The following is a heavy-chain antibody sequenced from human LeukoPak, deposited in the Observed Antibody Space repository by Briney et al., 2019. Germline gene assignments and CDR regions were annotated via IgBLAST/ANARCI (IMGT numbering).Heavy chain of an antibody. CDR2: ISSSSSYI. V-gene: IGHV3-21*01. J-gene: IGHJ4*02. CDR3: ASDIVATIDQSLRDY. CDR1: GFTFSSYA. D-gene: IGHD5-12*01. Sequence: GESLRLSCAASGFTFSSYAMSWVRQAPGKGLEWVSSISSSSSYIYYADSVKGRFTISRDNAKNSLYLQMNSLRAEDTAVYYCASDIVATIDQSLRDYWGQGALVTVSS.